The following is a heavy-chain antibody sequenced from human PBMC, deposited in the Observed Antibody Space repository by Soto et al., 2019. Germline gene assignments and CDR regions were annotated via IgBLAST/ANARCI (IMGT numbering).Heavy chain of an antibody. Sequence: QVQLQQWGAGLLKPSETLSLTCAVYGGSFSGYQWSWIRQTPGKGLEWIGGINDSGDINYNPCLKSRVTIFVDSHKKQISLRLSSVTAADTAVYYCARGLIMWFEALSRRGGYSYCMDVWGKGPTVTGSS. CDR1: GGSFSGYQ. CDR3: ARGLIMWFEALSRRGGYSYCMDV. V-gene: IGHV4-34*01. CDR2: INDSGDI. D-gene: IGHD3-10*01. J-gene: IGHJ6*03.